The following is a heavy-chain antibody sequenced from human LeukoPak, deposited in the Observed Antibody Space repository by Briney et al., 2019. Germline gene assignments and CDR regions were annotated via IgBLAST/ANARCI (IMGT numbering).Heavy chain of an antibody. CDR3: ARDRDSSGWFDY. D-gene: IGHD6-19*01. V-gene: IGHV3-33*01. Sequence: GGSLRLSCAASGLTFSSYGMHWVRQAPGKGLEWVAVIWYDGSNKYYADSVKGRFTISRDNSKNTLYLQMNSLRAEDTAVYYCARDRDSSGWFDYWGQGTLVTVSS. J-gene: IGHJ4*02. CDR1: GLTFSSYG. CDR2: IWYDGSNK.